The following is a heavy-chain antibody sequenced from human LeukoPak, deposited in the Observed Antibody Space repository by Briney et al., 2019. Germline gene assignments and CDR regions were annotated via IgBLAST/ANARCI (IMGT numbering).Heavy chain of an antibody. Sequence: PRESLRLSCAASGFTFTTYAMSWVRQAPGKGLEWVSTISGSGGSTYYADSVKGRFTISRDNSKSTLYLQMNSLRAEDTAVYYCAKVAFGELLSYDYWGRGTLVTVSS. J-gene: IGHJ4*02. CDR2: ISGSGGST. CDR3: AKVAFGELLSYDY. D-gene: IGHD3-10*01. CDR1: GFTFTTYA. V-gene: IGHV3-23*01.